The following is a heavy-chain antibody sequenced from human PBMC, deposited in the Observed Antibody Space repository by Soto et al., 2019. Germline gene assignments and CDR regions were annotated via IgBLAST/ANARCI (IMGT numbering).Heavy chain of an antibody. Sequence: PGGSLRLSCAASGFTFSSYGMHWVRQAPGKGLEWVAVIWYDGSNKYYVDSVKGRFTISRDNSKNTLYLQMNSLRAEDTAVYYCARRSRITMVRGVVDYYYMDVWGKGTTVTVSS. CDR3: ARRSRITMVRGVVDYYYMDV. V-gene: IGHV3-33*01. CDR2: IWYDGSNK. CDR1: GFTFSSYG. J-gene: IGHJ6*03. D-gene: IGHD3-10*01.